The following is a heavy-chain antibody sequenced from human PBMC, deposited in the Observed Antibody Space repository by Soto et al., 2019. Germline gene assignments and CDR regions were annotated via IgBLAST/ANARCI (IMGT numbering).Heavy chain of an antibody. CDR2: IYYSGST. J-gene: IGHJ6*03. CDR1: GGSISSYY. V-gene: IGHV4-59*01. D-gene: IGHD4-17*01. Sequence: PSETLSLTCTVSGGSISSYYWSWIRQPPGKGLEWIGYIYYSGSTNYNPSLKSRVTISVDTSKNQLSLKLSSVTAADTAVYYCARDHGDYYYYYMDVWGKGTTVTVSS. CDR3: ARDHGDYYYYYMDV.